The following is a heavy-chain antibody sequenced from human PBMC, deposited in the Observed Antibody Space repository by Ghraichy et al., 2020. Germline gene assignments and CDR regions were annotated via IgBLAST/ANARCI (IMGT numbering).Heavy chain of an antibody. CDR1: GYTFTGYY. V-gene: IGHV1-2*02. D-gene: IGHD6-6*01. J-gene: IGHJ5*02. CDR3: ARDDVGSNSP. CDR2: INPNSGGA. Sequence: VSCKASGYTFTGYYLHWVRQAPGQGLEWMGCINPNSGGANYAQKFQGRVTMTRDTSISTAYLELSGLRSDDTALYYCARDDVGSNSPWGQGTLVTVSS.